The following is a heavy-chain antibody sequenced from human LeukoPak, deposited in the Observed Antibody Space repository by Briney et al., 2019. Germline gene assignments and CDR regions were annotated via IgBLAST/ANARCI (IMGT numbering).Heavy chain of an antibody. V-gene: IGHV3-21*01. CDR1: GFTFSSYT. Sequence: GGSLRLSCAASGFTFSSYTMNWVRQAPGKGLEWVSSISSSSSYIYYADSVKGRFTISRDNAKNSLYLQMNSLRAEDTAVYYCARDGVDILTGLIHFDYWGQGTQVTVSS. CDR2: ISSSSSYI. CDR3: ARDGVDILTGLIHFDY. D-gene: IGHD3-9*01. J-gene: IGHJ4*02.